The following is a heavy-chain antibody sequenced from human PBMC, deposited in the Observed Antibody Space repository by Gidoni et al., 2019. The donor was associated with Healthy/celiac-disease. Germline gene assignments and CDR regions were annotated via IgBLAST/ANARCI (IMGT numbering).Heavy chain of an antibody. Sequence: EVQLVESGGGLVQPGGSLRLSCAASGFTFSSYWMSWVRQAPGKGLAWVANIKQDGSEKYYVDSVKGRFTISRDNAKNSLYLQMNSLRAEDTAVYYCAGSIAAAGTYYYYGMDVWGQGTTVTVSS. CDR3: AGSIAAAGTYYYYGMDV. V-gene: IGHV3-7*01. J-gene: IGHJ6*02. CDR2: IKQDGSEK. CDR1: GFTFSSYW. D-gene: IGHD6-13*01.